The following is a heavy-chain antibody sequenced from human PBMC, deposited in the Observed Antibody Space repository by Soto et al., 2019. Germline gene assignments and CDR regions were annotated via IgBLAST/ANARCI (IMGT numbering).Heavy chain of an antibody. Sequence: LALTCTVSGGSITTGGYYWSWIRQLPGKGLEWIGHRYYSESTYYNPSLKSRVSISLDTSKNQFSLKLSFVTAADTAMYYCARTKCSGGSCYSWSLDYWGQGTPVTVSS. CDR2: RYYSEST. V-gene: IGHV4-31*03. D-gene: IGHD2-15*01. CDR3: ARTKCSGGSCYSWSLDY. CDR1: GGSITTGGYY. J-gene: IGHJ4*02.